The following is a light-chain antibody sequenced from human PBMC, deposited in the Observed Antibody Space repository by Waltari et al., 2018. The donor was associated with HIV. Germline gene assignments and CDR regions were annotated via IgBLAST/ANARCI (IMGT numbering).Light chain of an antibody. V-gene: IGKV3-15*01. CDR1: QSIRSD. CDR2: DAS. Sequence: ETVMTQSPATLFVSPGETATLLCRARQSIRSDLAWYQQKPGQAPRLLMYDASPRTTCIPARFSGSGSGTEFTLTISSLQSEDFAIYYCQQYNNWPPGYTFGQGTKLQIK. J-gene: IGKJ2*01. CDR3: QQYNNWPPGYT.